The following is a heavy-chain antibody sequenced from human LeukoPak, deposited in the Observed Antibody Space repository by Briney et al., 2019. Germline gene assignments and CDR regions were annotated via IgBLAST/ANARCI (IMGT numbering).Heavy chain of an antibody. D-gene: IGHD2-15*01. CDR2: INHSGST. J-gene: IGHJ4*02. CDR1: GYSISSGYY. V-gene: IGHV4-38-2*02. Sequence: PSETLSLTCTVSGYSISSGYYWAWMRQPPGKGLEWIGSINHSGSTYYNPSLKSRVTVSVDTSKNQVPLRLSSVTAADTAVYYGARVCSSGRCLDYWGQGTLVTVSS. CDR3: ARVCSSGRCLDY.